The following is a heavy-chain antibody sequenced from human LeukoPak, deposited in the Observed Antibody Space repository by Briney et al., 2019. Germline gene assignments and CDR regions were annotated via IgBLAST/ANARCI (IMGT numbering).Heavy chain of an antibody. D-gene: IGHD6-19*01. CDR1: GGSFSGYY. CDR2: INHSGST. Sequence: KSSETLSLTCAVYGGSFSGYYWSWIRQPPGKGLEWIGEINHSGSTNYNPSLKSRVTISVDTSKNQFSLKLSSVTAADTAVYYCARDGIAVADNFDYWGQGTLVTVPS. CDR3: ARDGIAVADNFDY. V-gene: IGHV4-34*01. J-gene: IGHJ4*02.